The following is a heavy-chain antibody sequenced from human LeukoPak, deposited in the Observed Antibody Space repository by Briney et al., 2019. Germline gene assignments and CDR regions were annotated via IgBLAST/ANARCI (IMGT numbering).Heavy chain of an antibody. CDR2: INPSGGST. Sequence: ASVKASCKASGYTFTSYYMHWVRQAPGQALEWMGIINPSGGSTSYAQKFQGRVTMTRDMSTNTVYMELSSLRSEDTAVYYCARESDYGGNYYYFDYWGQGTLVTVSS. CDR1: GYTFTSYY. D-gene: IGHD4-23*01. V-gene: IGHV1-46*01. J-gene: IGHJ4*02. CDR3: ARESDYGGNYYYFDY.